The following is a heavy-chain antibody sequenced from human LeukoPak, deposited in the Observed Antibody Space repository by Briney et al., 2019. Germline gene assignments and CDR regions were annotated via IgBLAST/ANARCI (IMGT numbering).Heavy chain of an antibody. CDR2: INPNSGGT. CDR1: GYTFTGYY. J-gene: IGHJ4*02. D-gene: IGHD2-2*01. V-gene: IGHV1-2*02. Sequence: ASVKVSCKASGYTFTGYYMHWVRQAPGQGLEWMGWINPNSGGTNYAQKFQGRVTMTRETSISTAYMELSRLRSDDTAVYYCARDSPSSTSWHFDYWGQGTLVTVSS. CDR3: ARDSPSSTSWHFDY.